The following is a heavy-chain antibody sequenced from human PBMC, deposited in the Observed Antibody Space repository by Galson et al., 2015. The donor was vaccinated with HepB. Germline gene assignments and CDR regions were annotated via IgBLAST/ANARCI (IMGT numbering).Heavy chain of an antibody. J-gene: IGHJ4*02. Sequence: SLRLSCAASGFTFSSYGMHWVRQAPGKGLEWVAVIWYDGSNKYYADSVKGRFTISRDNSKNTLYLQMNSLRAEDTAVYYCARPPVPGIAVADPFDYWGQGTLVTVSS. CDR1: GFTFSSYG. V-gene: IGHV3-33*01. CDR3: ARPPVPGIAVADPFDY. D-gene: IGHD6-19*01. CDR2: IWYDGSNK.